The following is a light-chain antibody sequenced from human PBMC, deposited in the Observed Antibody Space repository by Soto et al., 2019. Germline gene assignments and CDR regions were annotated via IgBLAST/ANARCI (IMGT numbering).Light chain of an antibody. Sequence: QLVLTQPPSASGTPGQRVTISCSGSSSNIGSNTVNWYQQLPGTAPKLLISSNSQRPSGVPYRFSGSKSGTSASLAISGLQSEDEADYYCSAWDQSLNGYVFGTGTKVTVI. CDR2: SNS. J-gene: IGLJ1*01. CDR3: SAWDQSLNGYV. CDR1: SSNIGSNT. V-gene: IGLV1-44*01.